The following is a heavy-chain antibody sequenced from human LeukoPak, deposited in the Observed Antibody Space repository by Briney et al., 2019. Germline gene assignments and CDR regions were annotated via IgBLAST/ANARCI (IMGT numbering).Heavy chain of an antibody. D-gene: IGHD5-18*01. CDR1: GGSISSYY. CDR3: AREGYSYGRYFDY. Sequence: SETLSLTCSVPGGSISSYYWSWIRQPAGKGLEWLGRIYTSGSTNYNPSLKSRVTMSVDTSKNQFSLKLSSVTAADTAVYYCAREGYSYGRYFDYWGQGTLVTVSS. V-gene: IGHV4-4*07. CDR2: IYTSGST. J-gene: IGHJ4*02.